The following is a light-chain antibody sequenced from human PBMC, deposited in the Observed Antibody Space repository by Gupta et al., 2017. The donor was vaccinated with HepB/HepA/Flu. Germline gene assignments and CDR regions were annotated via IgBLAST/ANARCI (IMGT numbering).Light chain of an antibody. J-gene: IGKJ4*01. CDR3: QQRSNWHPGFPT. CDR2: DAS. Sequence: EIVLTQSPATPSLSPGERATLSCRASQSVSSYLAWYQQKPGQAPRLLIYDASNRATGIPARFSGSGSGTDFTLTISSLEPEEFAVYYCQQRSNWHPGFPTFGGGTKVEIK. V-gene: IGKV3-11*01. CDR1: QSVSSY.